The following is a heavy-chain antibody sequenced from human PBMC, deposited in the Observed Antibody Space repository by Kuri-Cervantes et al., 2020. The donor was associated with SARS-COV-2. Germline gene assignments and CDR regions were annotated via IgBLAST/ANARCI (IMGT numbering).Heavy chain of an antibody. CDR2: IIPILGTA. D-gene: IGHD7-27*01. V-gene: IGHV1-69*04. CDR3: ARAIHRFLTGDLWYFDL. Sequence: SVKVSCKASGGTFSSYAISWVRQAPGQGLGWMGRIIPILGTANYAQKFQGRVTITADKSTSTAYMELSSLRSEDTAVYYCARAIHRFLTGDLWYFDLWGRGTLVTVSS. J-gene: IGHJ2*01. CDR1: GGTFSSYA.